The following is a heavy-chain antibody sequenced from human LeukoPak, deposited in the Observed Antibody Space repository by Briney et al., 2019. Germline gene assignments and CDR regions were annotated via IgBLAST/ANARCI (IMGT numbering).Heavy chain of an antibody. CDR3: ARGGGDPFDP. V-gene: IGHV4-39*07. Sequence: SETLSLTCTVSGGSISSSSYYWGWIRQPPGKGLEWIGSIYYSGSTNYNPSLKSRVTISVDTSKNQFSLKLSSVTAADTAVYYCARGGGDPFDPWGQGTLVTVSS. CDR2: IYYSGST. CDR1: GGSISSSSYY. D-gene: IGHD2-21*02. J-gene: IGHJ5*02.